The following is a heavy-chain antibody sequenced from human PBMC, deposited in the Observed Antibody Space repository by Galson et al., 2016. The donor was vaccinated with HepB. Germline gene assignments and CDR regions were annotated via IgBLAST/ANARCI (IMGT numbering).Heavy chain of an antibody. V-gene: IGHV3-9*01. CDR3: VKDCHSDPFAFHI. J-gene: IGHJ3*02. D-gene: IGHD2-21*02. Sequence: SLRLSCAASGFSFEDYAMHWVRQAPGKGLEWVSGINWNRDIIGYAEFVKGRFNISRDNAKNSLYLEMNSLETGDTALYYCVKDCHSDPFAFHIWGQGTMVSVSS. CDR2: INWNRDII. CDR1: GFSFEDYA.